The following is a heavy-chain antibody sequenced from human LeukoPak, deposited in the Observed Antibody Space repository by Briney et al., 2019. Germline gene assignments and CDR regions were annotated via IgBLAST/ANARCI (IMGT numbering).Heavy chain of an antibody. CDR3: AKDNVGY. J-gene: IGHJ4*02. Sequence: SQTLSLTCVISGDSVSSNSVAWHWIRQSPSRGLEWLGRTYYRSKWYNHYAPSVESRITINPDTSKNQLSLQLNSVTPEDTAVYYCAKDNVGYWGQGTLVTVSS. CDR1: GDSVSSNSVA. CDR2: TYYRSKWYN. D-gene: IGHD1-26*01. V-gene: IGHV6-1*01.